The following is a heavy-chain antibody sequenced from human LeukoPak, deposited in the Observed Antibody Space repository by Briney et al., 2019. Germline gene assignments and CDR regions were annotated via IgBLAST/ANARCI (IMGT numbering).Heavy chain of an antibody. Sequence: SVKVSCEASGGTFSSYAISWVRQAPGQGLEWMGGIIPIFGTANYAQKFQGRVTITADESTSTAYMELSSLRSEDTAVYYCARSPLVLFSDAFDIWGQGTMVTVSS. CDR3: ARSPLVLFSDAFDI. V-gene: IGHV1-69*13. CDR1: GGTFSSYA. D-gene: IGHD6-13*01. J-gene: IGHJ3*02. CDR2: IIPIFGTA.